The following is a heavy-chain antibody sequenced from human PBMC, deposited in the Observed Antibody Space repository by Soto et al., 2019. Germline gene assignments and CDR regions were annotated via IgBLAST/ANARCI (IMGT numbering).Heavy chain of an antibody. D-gene: IGHD2-2*01. CDR1: GGSICSWGYS. CDR3: ARVPDR. J-gene: IGHJ5*02. V-gene: IGHV4-30-2*01. Sequence: SDALSRTRVVSGGSICSWGYSWSWIRQPPGKGLEWIGYIYHSGSTYYNPSLKSRVTISVDRSKNQFSLKLSSVTAADTAVYYCARVPDRWGQGTLVTVS. CDR2: IYHSGST.